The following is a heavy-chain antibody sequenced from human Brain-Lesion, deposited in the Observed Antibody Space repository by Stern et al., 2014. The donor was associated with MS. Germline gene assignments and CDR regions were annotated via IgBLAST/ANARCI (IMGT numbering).Heavy chain of an antibody. J-gene: IGHJ6*02. CDR1: GFTFGNYW. Sequence: VQLVESGGGLVQPGGSLTISCTAAGFTFGNYWMTWVRQAPGQGLEWAANIQADGTEKNYVGSVKGRFTISRDNARNSLYLQMNSLRVEDTALYYCARVYNTIYGIVTQRGSGMDVWGQGTTVSVSS. CDR2: IQADGTEK. CDR3: ARVYNTIYGIVTQRGSGMDV. D-gene: IGHD3-3*01. V-gene: IGHV3-7*01.